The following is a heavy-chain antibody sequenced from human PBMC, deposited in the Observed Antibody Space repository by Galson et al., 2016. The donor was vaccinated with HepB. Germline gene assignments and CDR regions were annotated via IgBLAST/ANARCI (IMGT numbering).Heavy chain of an antibody. CDR2: IKHDGSQK. D-gene: IGHD4-23*01. CDR3: VRNSAAVGQ. CDR1: GFTFSNSW. V-gene: IGHV3-7*02. Sequence: SLRLSCAASGFTFSNSWMTWVRQAPGKGLEWVAKIKHDGSQKTYVDSVKGRFTISRDNAKNSMFLQLNSLRPEDTAVHFCVRNSAAVGQWGQGTLVTVSS. J-gene: IGHJ4*02.